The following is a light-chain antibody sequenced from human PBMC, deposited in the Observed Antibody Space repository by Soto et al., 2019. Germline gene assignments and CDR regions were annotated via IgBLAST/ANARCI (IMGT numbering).Light chain of an antibody. J-gene: IGLJ3*02. CDR3: MCYAGGNNWV. V-gene: IGLV2-8*01. CDR2: DVT. CDR1: SSDVGTHGY. Sequence: QSALTQPPSASGSPGQSVTLSCPGTSSDVGTHGYVSWYQQHAGKAPKLMIYDVTKRPSGVPDRFSGSKSANTASLTVSGLQAEDEAAYYCMCYAGGNNWVFGGGTKVTVL.